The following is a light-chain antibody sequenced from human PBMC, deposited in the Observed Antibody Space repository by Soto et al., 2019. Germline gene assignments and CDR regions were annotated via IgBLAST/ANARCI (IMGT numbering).Light chain of an antibody. Sequence: QSALTQPASLSGSPGQSITISRTGTSSDVGSYKLVSWFQQHPGKAPKLMIYEGSKRPSGVSNRFSGSKSGNTASLTISGLQAEDEADYYCCSYASSSTYVFGTGTKVTVL. J-gene: IGLJ1*01. CDR2: EGS. CDR3: CSYASSSTYV. CDR1: SSDVGSYKL. V-gene: IGLV2-23*01.